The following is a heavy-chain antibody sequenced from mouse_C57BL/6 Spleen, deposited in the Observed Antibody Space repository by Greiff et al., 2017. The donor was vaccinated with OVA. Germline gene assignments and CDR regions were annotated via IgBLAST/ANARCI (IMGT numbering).Heavy chain of an antibody. V-gene: IGHV5-4*01. CDR2: ISDGGSYT. J-gene: IGHJ1*03. CDR3: ARDRDWYFEV. Sequence: EVNVVESGGGLVKPGGSLKLSCAASGFTFSSYAMSWVRQTPEKRLEWVATISDGGSYTYYPDNVKGRFTISRDNAKNNLYLQMSHLKSEDTAMYYCARDRDWYFEVWGTGTTVTVSS. CDR1: GFTFSSYA.